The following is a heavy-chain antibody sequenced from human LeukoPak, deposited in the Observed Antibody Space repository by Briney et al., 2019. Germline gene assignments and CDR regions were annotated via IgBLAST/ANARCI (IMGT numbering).Heavy chain of an antibody. CDR3: ARHRGSGWYMYYFDY. CDR1: GDSISSSGYY. J-gene: IGHJ4*02. Sequence: SETLSLTCSVSGDSISSSGYYWDWIRQPPGKGLEWIGSIHHSGNTNYNPSLKSRVTISVDTSKNQFSLKLSSVTAADTAVYYCARHRGSGWYMYYFDYWGQGTLVTVSS. CDR2: IHHSGNT. D-gene: IGHD6-19*01. V-gene: IGHV4-39*01.